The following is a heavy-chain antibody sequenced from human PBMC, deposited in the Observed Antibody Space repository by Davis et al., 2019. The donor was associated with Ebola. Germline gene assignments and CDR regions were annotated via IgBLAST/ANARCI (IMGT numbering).Heavy chain of an antibody. D-gene: IGHD1-1*01. CDR3: AKADTGFDY. CDR1: GFTSSSYA. CDR2: ISDTSGNT. J-gene: IGHJ4*02. Sequence: GESLKISCAASGFTSSSYAMSWVRQAPGKGLEWVSSISDTSGNTYYADSVKGRFTISRDNAKNTVYLQMNSLTAEDTATYFCAKADTGFDYWGLGTPVTVSS. V-gene: IGHV3-23*01.